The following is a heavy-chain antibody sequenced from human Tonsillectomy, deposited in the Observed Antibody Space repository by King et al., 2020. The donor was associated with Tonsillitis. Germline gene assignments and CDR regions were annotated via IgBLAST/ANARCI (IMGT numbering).Heavy chain of an antibody. CDR2: ISYDGSNK. CDR1: GFTFSSYG. Sequence: VQLVESGGGVVQPGRSLRLSCAASGFTFSSYGMHWVRQAPGKGLEWVAVISYDGSNKYYADSVKGRFTISRDNSKNTLYLQMNSLRAEDTAVYYCAADLALRYFDWSYYYYGMDVWGQGTTVTVSS. J-gene: IGHJ6*02. CDR3: AADLALRYFDWSYYYYGMDV. V-gene: IGHV3-33*05. D-gene: IGHD3-9*01.